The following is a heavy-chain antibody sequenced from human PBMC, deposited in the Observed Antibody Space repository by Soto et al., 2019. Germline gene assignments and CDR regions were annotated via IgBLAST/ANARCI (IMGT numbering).Heavy chain of an antibody. Sequence: ASVKVSCKASGYTFTSYGISWVRQAPGQGLEWMGWISAYNGNTNYAQMLQGRVSMTTDTSTSTAYMELRSLRSDDTAVYYCARAEDGYSGYHSDYWGQGTLVTVSS. CDR2: ISAYNGNT. CDR3: ARAEDGYSGYHSDY. J-gene: IGHJ4*02. V-gene: IGHV1-18*01. D-gene: IGHD5-12*01. CDR1: GYTFTSYG.